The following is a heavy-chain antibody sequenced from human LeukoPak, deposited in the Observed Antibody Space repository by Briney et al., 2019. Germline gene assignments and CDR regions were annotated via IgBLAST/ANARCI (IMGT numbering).Heavy chain of an antibody. Sequence: TSETLSLTCTVSGGSIRSYYWSWIRQPPGKGLEWIGYIYTTGSTNYNPSLKSRVTISIDTSNNHLSLELSSVTAADTAVYYCARNRDRYSNNGPFDYWGQGTLVTVPS. V-gene: IGHV4-4*09. D-gene: IGHD5-12*01. J-gene: IGHJ4*02. CDR2: IYTTGST. CDR3: ARNRDRYSNNGPFDY. CDR1: GGSIRSYY.